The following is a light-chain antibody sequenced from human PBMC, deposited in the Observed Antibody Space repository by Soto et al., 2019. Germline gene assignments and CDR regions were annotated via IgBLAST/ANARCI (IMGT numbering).Light chain of an antibody. CDR1: SSDVGAYTY. V-gene: IGLV2-8*01. CDR2: GVT. J-gene: IGLJ1*01. CDR3: SSYAGSNNYV. Sequence: QSALTQPPSASGSPGQSFTISCTGTSSDVGAYTYVSWYQQHPGKAPKLMIYGVTERTSGVPDRFSGSKSGNTASLTVSGLQTEDEAYYDCSSYAGSNNYVFGTGTKLTVL.